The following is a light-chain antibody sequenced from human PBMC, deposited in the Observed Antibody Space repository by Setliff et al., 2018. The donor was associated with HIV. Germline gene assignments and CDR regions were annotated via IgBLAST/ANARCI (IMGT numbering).Light chain of an antibody. Sequence: LTQPASVSGSPGQSITISCTGTSSDVGAYNYVSWYQQHPGKAPKLMIYDVSNRPSGVSNRFSGSKSGNTASLTISGLQAEDEADYYCSSYTSSSTLVVFGGGTKVTVL. J-gene: IGLJ2*01. CDR3: SSYTSSSTLVV. V-gene: IGLV2-14*03. CDR2: DVS. CDR1: SSDVGAYNY.